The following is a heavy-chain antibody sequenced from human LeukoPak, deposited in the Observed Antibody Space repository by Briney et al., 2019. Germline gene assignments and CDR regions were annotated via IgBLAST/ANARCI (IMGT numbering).Heavy chain of an antibody. Sequence: SETLSLTCTVSGGSISSSSYYWGWIRQPPGKGLEWIGYIYYSGNTNYNPSLKSRVTISVDTSKNQFSLKLTSVTAADTAVYYCARHLYCGDDCYSGRHYYYGLDVWGQGTTVTVSS. CDR2: IYYSGNT. CDR3: ARHLYCGDDCYSGRHYYYGLDV. D-gene: IGHD2-21*02. V-gene: IGHV4-61*05. J-gene: IGHJ6*02. CDR1: GGSISSSSYY.